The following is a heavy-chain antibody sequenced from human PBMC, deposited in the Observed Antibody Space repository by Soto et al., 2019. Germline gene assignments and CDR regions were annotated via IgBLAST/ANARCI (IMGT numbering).Heavy chain of an antibody. CDR1: SSSVSSYY. CDR3: AGGGMTTVPY. Sequence: PSETLSLTCTVSSSSVSSYYWNWIRQSPGKGLEWIGYIYYSGYTNYNPSLKSRITISVDTSKNQFSLKLSSVTPADTAVYYCAGGGMTTVPYWCEGTLVTVSS. V-gene: IGHV4-59*02. CDR2: IYYSGYT. J-gene: IGHJ4*02. D-gene: IGHD4-17*01.